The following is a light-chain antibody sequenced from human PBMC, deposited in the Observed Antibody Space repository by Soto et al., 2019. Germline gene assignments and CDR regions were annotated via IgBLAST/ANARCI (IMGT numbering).Light chain of an antibody. CDR1: QSVSSN. V-gene: IGKV3-20*01. CDR3: QHYDISLFA. J-gene: IGKJ3*01. Sequence: EIALTQSPGTLSVSPGERATLSCRASQSVSSNLAWYQQKPGQAPRLLIYGASSRATGIPDRFSGSGFGTDFTLTISRLEPEDLAVYYCQHYDISLFAFGPGTKVDI. CDR2: GAS.